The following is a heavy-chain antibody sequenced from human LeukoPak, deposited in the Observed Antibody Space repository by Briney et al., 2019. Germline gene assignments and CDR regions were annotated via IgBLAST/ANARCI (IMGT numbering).Heavy chain of an antibody. Sequence: EASVKVSCRPSGGTFSDYPISWVRQAPGQGLEWMGKIIPIFGSANYAQKFQGRVTITADKSTSTAYMQLSSPRSDDTAVYYCARVVAVAGTVAFDIWGQGTMVTVSS. CDR3: ARVVAVAGTVAFDI. J-gene: IGHJ3*02. V-gene: IGHV1-69*06. D-gene: IGHD6-19*01. CDR1: GGTFSDYP. CDR2: IIPIFGSA.